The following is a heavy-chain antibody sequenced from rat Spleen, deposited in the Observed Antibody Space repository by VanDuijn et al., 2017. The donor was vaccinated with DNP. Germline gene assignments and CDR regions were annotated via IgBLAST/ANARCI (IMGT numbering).Heavy chain of an antibody. CDR1: GFNFNDYW. CDR3: TRVTPFDY. J-gene: IGHJ2*01. CDR2: ITIKTHNYIA. Sequence: EVKLVESGGGLVQPGRSLKLSCAASGFNFNDYWMGWIRQAPGKGLDWVASITIKTHNYIALYADSVKERFTISRDDSQSMVYLQMNNLKTEDTALYYCTRVTPFDYWGQGVMVTVSS. D-gene: IGHD1-4*01. V-gene: IGHV10-4*01.